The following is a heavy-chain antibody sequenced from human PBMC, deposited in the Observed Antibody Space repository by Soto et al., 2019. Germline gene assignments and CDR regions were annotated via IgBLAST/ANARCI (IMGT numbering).Heavy chain of an antibody. Sequence: QVQLVQSGAEVKKPGASVKVSCKASGYTFTSYDINWVRQATGQGLEWMGWMNPNSGNTGYAQKFQGRVTMTRNTSISTAYMELSSLRSEDTAVYYCARSPQHSWNDVGGWYYYYYMDVWGKGTTVTVSS. CDR2: MNPNSGNT. CDR3: ARSPQHSWNDVGGWYYYYYMDV. D-gene: IGHD1-1*01. V-gene: IGHV1-8*01. J-gene: IGHJ6*03. CDR1: GYTFTSYD.